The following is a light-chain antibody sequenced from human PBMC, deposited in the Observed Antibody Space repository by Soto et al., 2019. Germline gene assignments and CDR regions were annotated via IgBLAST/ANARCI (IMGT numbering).Light chain of an antibody. CDR2: GDS. V-gene: IGLV1-40*01. CDR3: QTYDSSLDGWV. Sequence: QAVVTQPPSVSGAPGQRVTISCTGSSSNIGAGYSVHWYQHLPGTAPKLFIYGDSRPSGVPDRFSGSKSGTSASLAITGLQAEDDTDYYCQTYDSSLDGWVFGGGTKLTVL. CDR1: SSNIGAGYS. J-gene: IGLJ3*02.